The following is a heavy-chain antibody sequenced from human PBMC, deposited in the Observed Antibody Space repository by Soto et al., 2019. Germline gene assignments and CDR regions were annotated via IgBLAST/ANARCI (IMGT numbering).Heavy chain of an antibody. CDR1: GFTVSNKY. V-gene: IGHV3-53*01. CDR3: AKGDSPFDS. CDR2: IYSGGST. J-gene: IGHJ4*02. D-gene: IGHD2-15*01. Sequence: PGGSLRLSCAASGFTVSNKYMSWVRQAPGKGLEWVSTIYSGGSTYYADSVKGRFTISRGNSKNTLYLQMNSLRVEDTAVYYCAKGDSPFDSWGQGALVTVSS.